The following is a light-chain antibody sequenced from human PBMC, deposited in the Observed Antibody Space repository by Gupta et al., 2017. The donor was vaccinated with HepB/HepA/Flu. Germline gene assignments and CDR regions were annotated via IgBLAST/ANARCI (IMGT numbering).Light chain of an antibody. V-gene: IGKV3-20*01. CDR2: GAS. J-gene: IGKJ4*01. CDR1: QTVSNSY. Sequence: EIVLTQSPGTLSLSPGERATLSCRASQTVSNSYLAWYQQKPGQAPRLFIYGASSRATGIPDRFSGSGSGTDFTLTISRVEPEDFAVYYCQQYGSSPLTFGGGTKVEIK. CDR3: QQYGSSPLT.